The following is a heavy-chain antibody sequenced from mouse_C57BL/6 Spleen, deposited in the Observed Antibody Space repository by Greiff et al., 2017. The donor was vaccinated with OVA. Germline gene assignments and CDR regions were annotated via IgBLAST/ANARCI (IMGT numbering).Heavy chain of an antibody. D-gene: IGHD4-1*01. J-gene: IGHJ1*03. Sequence: AQLQQSGPELVKPGASVKMSCKASGYTFTDYNMHWVKQSHGKSSAWIGYINPNKGGTSYNQKFKGKATLTVNKSSSTAYMELRSLTSEDSAVNYCARWGAGTRYFDVWGTGTTVTVSS. V-gene: IGHV1-22*01. CDR2: INPNKGGT. CDR3: ARWGAGTRYFDV. CDR1: GYTFTDYN.